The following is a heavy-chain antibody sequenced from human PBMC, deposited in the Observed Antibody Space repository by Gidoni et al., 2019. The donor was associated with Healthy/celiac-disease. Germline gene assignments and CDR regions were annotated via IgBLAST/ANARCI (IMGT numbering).Heavy chain of an antibody. CDR3: AKLGGTYGSGSYSGDY. CDR1: GFTFRTYG. V-gene: IGHV3-30*18. CDR2: TSYDGSNK. Sequence: QVQLVESGGGVVQPGRALRLSCAASGFTFRTYGMHWVRQAPGKGLEWVAVTSYDGSNKYYADSVKGRFTISRDNSKNTLYLQMNSLRPEDTAVYYCAKLGGTYGSGSYSGDYWGQGTLVTVSS. J-gene: IGHJ4*02. D-gene: IGHD3-10*01.